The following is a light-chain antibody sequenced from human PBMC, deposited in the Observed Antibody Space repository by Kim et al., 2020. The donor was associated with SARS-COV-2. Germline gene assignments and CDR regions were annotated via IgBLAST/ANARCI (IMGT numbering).Light chain of an antibody. Sequence: SVSPGQTASSTCSGDKLGDKYACWYQQKPGQSPVLVIYQDSKRPSGIHDRFSGSNSGNTATLTNSGTQAMDEADYYCQAWDSSTVVFGTGTKVTVL. CDR3: QAWDSSTVV. V-gene: IGLV3-1*01. CDR1: KLGDKY. J-gene: IGLJ1*01. CDR2: QDS.